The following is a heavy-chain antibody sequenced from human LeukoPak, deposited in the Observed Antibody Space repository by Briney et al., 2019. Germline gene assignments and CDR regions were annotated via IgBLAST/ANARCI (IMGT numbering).Heavy chain of an antibody. CDR1: GGSFSGYY. V-gene: IGHV3-23*01. Sequence: ETLSLTCAVYGGSFSGYYWSWVRQAPGKGLEWVSAISGSGGSTYYADSVKGRFTISRDNSKNTLYLQMNSLRAEDTAVYYCAKDPWFGERWGQGTLVTVSS. D-gene: IGHD3-10*01. J-gene: IGHJ4*02. CDR2: ISGSGGST. CDR3: AKDPWFGER.